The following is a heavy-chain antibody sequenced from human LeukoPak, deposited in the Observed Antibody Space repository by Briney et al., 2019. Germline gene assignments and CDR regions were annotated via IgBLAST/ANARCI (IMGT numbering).Heavy chain of an antibody. CDR3: ARGGFTGTSCPYFDY. D-gene: IGHD2-2*01. CDR1: GFTFSSYA. V-gene: IGHV3-23*01. Sequence: GGSLRLSCAASGFTFSSYAMSWVRQAPGKGLEWVSVITGSGGFTQYADSVKGRFTISRDNSKNTVYLKMNTLRAEDTAIYFCARGGFTGTSCPYFDYWGQGTLVTVSS. J-gene: IGHJ4*02. CDR2: ITGSGGFT.